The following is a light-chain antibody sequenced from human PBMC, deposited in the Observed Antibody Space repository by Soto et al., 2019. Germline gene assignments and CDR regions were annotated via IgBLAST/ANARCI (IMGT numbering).Light chain of an antibody. CDR1: QSVSSGY. CDR3: QQYGSSPTWT. J-gene: IGKJ1*01. CDR2: GAS. V-gene: IGKV3-20*01. Sequence: IVLTQSPGTLSLSPGERATLSFWASQSVSSGYLAWYQQKPGQAPRLLIYGASSRATGIPDRFSGSGSGTDFTLTISRLEPEDFAVYYCQQYGSSPTWTFGQGTKVDIK.